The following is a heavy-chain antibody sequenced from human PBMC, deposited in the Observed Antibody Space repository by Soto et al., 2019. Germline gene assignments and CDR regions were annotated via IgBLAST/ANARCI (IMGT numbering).Heavy chain of an antibody. CDR3: ARFGRGRYFDY. V-gene: IGHV3-7*01. CDR2: IKLDGSEK. J-gene: IGHJ4*02. CDR1: GFTFSSYW. D-gene: IGHD3-3*01. Sequence: GGSLRLSCAASGFTFSSYWMTWVRQAPGKGLEWVANIKLDGSEKYYVDSVQGRFTISRDNAKNSLYLQMNSLRAEDTAVYYCARFGRGRYFDYWGQGTLVTVSS.